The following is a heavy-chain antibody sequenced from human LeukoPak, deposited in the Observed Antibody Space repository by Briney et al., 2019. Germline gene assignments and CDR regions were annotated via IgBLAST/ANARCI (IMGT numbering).Heavy chain of an antibody. CDR3: ARRECGGGSCYFDY. D-gene: IGHD2-15*01. J-gene: IGHJ4*02. CDR1: GGSISTYY. V-gene: IGHV4-4*07. Sequence: PSETLSLTCSVSGGSISTYYWSWIRQPAGKGLEWIGRMYTNGKSDYSPSLKSRVTMSVDMSKNQVSLKLSSVTAADTAVYYCARRECGGGSCYFDYWGQGTLVTVSS. CDR2: MYTNGKS.